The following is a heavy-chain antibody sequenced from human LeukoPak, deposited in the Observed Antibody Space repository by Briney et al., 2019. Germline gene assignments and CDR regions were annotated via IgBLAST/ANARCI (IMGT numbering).Heavy chain of an antibody. J-gene: IGHJ6*02. Sequence: GRSLRLSCAASGFSFTNYGMHWVRQAPGKGLEWVAVIWFDGSNEYYADSVKGRFTISRDNSKNTLSLQMNSLRAEDTAVYYCARDGRHSSSWKIYYYYGMDVWGQGTTVTVSS. D-gene: IGHD6-13*01. CDR1: GFSFTNYG. V-gene: IGHV3-33*01. CDR2: IWFDGSNE. CDR3: ARDGRHSSSWKIYYYYGMDV.